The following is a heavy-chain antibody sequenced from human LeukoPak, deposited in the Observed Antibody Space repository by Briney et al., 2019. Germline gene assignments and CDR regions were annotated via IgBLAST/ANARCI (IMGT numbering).Heavy chain of an antibody. CDR3: ARNGDSSGWYSVYYYYYYMDV. D-gene: IGHD6-19*01. CDR2: ISYDGSNK. CDR1: GFTFSSYG. V-gene: IGHV3-30*03. J-gene: IGHJ6*03. Sequence: GALRLSCAASGFTFSSYGMHWVRQAPGKGLEWVAVISYDGSNKYYADSVKGRFTISRDNSKNTLYLQMNSLRAEDTAVYYCARNGDSSGWYSVYYYYYYMDVWGKGTTVTVSS.